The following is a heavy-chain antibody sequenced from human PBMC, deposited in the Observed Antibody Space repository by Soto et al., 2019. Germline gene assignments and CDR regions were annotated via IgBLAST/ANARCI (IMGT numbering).Heavy chain of an antibody. CDR1: GYTFFNYG. D-gene: IGHD5-12*01. CDR3: ARGWVGSGYDP. V-gene: IGHV1-18*01. J-gene: IGHJ5*02. CDR2: ITPYNGNT. Sequence: APVKGSCKGSGYTFFNYGINWGRQAPGQGLEWMGWITPYNGNTNYAQKLQGRVTMTTDTSTSTAYMELRSLRSDDTAVYYCARGWVGSGYDPWGQGTLVTVSS.